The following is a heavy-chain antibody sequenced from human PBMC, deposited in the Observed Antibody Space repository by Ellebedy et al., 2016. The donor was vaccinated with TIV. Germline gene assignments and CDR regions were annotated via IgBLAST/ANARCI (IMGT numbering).Heavy chain of an antibody. V-gene: IGHV4-34*01. D-gene: IGHD3-10*01. Sequence: SETLSLTXAVYGGTFSDYYWSWIRQPPGKGLEWIGEINHSGSSNYNPSLKSRVTISVDTSKNQFSLKLRSATAADTAVYYCARGRRFSASFHPMMSTFEVWGQGTSVIVSS. CDR3: ARGRRFSASFHPMMSTFEV. CDR1: GGTFSDYY. J-gene: IGHJ3*01. CDR2: INHSGSS.